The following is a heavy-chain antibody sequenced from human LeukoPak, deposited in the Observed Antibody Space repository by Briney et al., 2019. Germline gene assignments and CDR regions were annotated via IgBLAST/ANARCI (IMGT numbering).Heavy chain of an antibody. CDR1: GYTFTGYY. CDR3: ARAEPRIVGATAYYYYYGMDV. D-gene: IGHD1-26*01. CDR2: INPNSGGT. Sequence: GASVKVSCKASGYTFTGYYMHWVRQAPGQGLEWMGWINPNSGGTNYAQKFQGRVTMTRDTSISTAYMELSRLRSDDAAVYYCARAEPRIVGATAYYYYYGMDVWGQGTTVTVSS. V-gene: IGHV1-2*02. J-gene: IGHJ6*02.